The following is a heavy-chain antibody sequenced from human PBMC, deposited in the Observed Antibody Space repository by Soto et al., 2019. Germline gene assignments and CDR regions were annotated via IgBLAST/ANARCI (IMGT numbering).Heavy chain of an antibody. CDR2: IYYSGST. Sequence: TSETLSLTCTVSGGSISSSSYYWGWIRQPPGKGLEWIGSIYYSGSTNYNPSLKSRVTISVDTSKNQFSLKLSSVTAADTAVYYCARTYYDFWSGTGPIVDPWGQGTLVTVSS. J-gene: IGHJ5*02. CDR1: GGSISSSSYY. V-gene: IGHV4-39*07. CDR3: ARTYYDFWSGTGPIVDP. D-gene: IGHD3-3*01.